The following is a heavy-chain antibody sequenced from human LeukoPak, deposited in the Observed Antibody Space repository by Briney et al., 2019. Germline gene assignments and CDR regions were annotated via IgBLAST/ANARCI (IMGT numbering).Heavy chain of an antibody. D-gene: IGHD2-2*01. CDR3: AKDAPVNIVVVPAANS. CDR1: GITFSSYA. J-gene: IGHJ4*02. V-gene: IGHV3-23*01. CDR2: ISGSGGST. Sequence: GGSLRLSCAASGITFSSYAMSWGRQAPGKGLEWVSAISGSGGSTYYADSVKGRFTISRDNSKTTRYLQMNSLRAEDTAVYYCAKDAPVNIVVVPAANSWGQGTLVTVSS.